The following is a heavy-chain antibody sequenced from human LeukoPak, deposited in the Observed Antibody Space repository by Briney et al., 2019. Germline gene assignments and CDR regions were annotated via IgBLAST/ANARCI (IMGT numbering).Heavy chain of an antibody. CDR2: ISGSGGST. CDR3: AKTRDDYGDYEVAFDI. V-gene: IGHV3-23*01. CDR1: GFTFSSYA. Sequence: PGGSLRLSCAASGFTFSSYAMSWVRQAPGKGLEWVSAISGSGGSTYYADSVKGRFTISRDNSKNTLYLQMNSLRAEDTAVYYCAKTRDDYGDYEVAFDIWGQGTMVTVSS. D-gene: IGHD4-17*01. J-gene: IGHJ3*02.